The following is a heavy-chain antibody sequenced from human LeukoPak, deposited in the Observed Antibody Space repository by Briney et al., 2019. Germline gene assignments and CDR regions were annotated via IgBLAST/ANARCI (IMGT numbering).Heavy chain of an antibody. CDR2: INHSGST. CDR3: ASLNDFGYCFDY. J-gene: IGHJ4*02. CDR1: GGSFSGYY. D-gene: IGHD3-3*01. V-gene: IGHV4-34*01. Sequence: SETLSLTCAVYGGSFSGYYWSWIRQPPGKGLEWIGEINHSGSTNYNPSLKSRVTISVDTSKNQFSLKLSSVTAADTAVYYCASLNDFGYCFDYWGQGTLVTVSS.